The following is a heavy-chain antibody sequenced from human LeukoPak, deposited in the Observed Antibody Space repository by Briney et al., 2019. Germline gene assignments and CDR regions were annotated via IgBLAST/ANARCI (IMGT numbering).Heavy chain of an antibody. CDR1: GYSFASYW. J-gene: IGHJ4*02. CDR3: ARHTKYSSSSRVFEY. CDR2: IYPSDSDT. Sequence: PGESLQISCKGSGYSFASYWIGWVRQMPGKGLEWMGIIYPSDSDTRYSPSFQGQVTISVDKSISTAYLQWSSLKASDTAMYYCARHTKYSSSSRVFEYWGQGTLVTVSS. V-gene: IGHV5-51*01. D-gene: IGHD6-6*01.